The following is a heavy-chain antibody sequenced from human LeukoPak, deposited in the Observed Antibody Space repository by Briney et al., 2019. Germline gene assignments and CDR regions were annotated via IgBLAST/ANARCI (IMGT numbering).Heavy chain of an antibody. D-gene: IGHD5-18*01. J-gene: IGHJ5*02. CDR2: IDNSGST. CDR1: GGSFNGYY. CDR3: ARDPRGYSYGGGNWFDP. V-gene: IGHV4-34*01. Sequence: SETLSLTCSVYGGSFNGYYWTWVRQPPGKGLEWIGEIDNSGSTNYNPSLKSRVTISVDTSKNQFSLKLSSVTAADTAVYYCARDPRGYSYGGGNWFDPWGQGTLVTVSS.